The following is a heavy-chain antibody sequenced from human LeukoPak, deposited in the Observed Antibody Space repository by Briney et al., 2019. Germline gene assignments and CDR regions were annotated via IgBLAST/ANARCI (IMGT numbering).Heavy chain of an antibody. CDR2: IIPIFGTA. CDR1: GGTFSRYA. Sequence: SVKVSCKASGGTFSRYAISWVREAPGQGLERMGGIIPIFGTANYAQKFQGRVTITADESTSTAYMELSSLRSEDTAVYYCASMGGLAARSYYYYMDVWGKGTTVTVSS. CDR3: ASMGGLAARSYYYYMDV. D-gene: IGHD6-6*01. J-gene: IGHJ6*03. V-gene: IGHV1-69*01.